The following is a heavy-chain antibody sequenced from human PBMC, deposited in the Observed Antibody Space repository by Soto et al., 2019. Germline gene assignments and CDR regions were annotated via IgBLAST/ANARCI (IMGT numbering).Heavy chain of an antibody. V-gene: IGHV3-23*01. CDR2: ISGGSGTI. Sequence: EVQLLESGGGLVQPGGSLRLSCAASGFTFSSYTMSWVRQAPGKGLEWVSIISGGSGTILYEEFVRGRFTISRDNSKNTLYLHMNSLRAEDTAVYYCAKAYSGSSLRFYGMDVWGQGTTVTVSS. CDR3: AKAYSGSSLRFYGMDV. J-gene: IGHJ6*02. CDR1: GFTFSSYT. D-gene: IGHD1-26*01.